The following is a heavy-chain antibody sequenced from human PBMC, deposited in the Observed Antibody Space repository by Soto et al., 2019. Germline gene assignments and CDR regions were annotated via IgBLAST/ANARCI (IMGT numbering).Heavy chain of an antibody. CDR1: RFAVSSYD. CDR2: TSSSGRTI. Sequence: PGGSLRLSCAASRFAVSSYDISWVRQAPGKGLEWISYTSSSGRTIYYADSVQGRFTISRDHAKNSLYLQMHSLRAEDTAVYYCARDSNHLYYYYMDVWGKGTTVTVSS. D-gene: IGHD6-13*01. CDR3: ARDSNHLYYYYMDV. J-gene: IGHJ6*03. V-gene: IGHV3-48*03.